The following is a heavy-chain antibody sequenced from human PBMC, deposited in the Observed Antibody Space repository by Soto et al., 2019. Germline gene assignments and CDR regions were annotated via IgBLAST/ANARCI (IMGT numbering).Heavy chain of an antibody. J-gene: IGHJ6*02. CDR3: ARDRITMVRQTYYYGMDV. CDR1: GGSISSSNW. D-gene: IGHD3-10*01. Sequence: QVHLQESGPGLVKPSGTLSLTCAVSGGSISSSNWWSWVRQPPGKGLEWIGEIYHSGSTNYNPSLTSRGTISGDKSKKQFSLKLSSVTAADTAVYYCARDRITMVRQTYYYGMDVWGQGTTVTVSS. V-gene: IGHV4-4*02. CDR2: IYHSGST.